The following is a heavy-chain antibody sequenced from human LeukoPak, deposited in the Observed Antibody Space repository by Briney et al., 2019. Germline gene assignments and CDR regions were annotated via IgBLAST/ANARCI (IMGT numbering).Heavy chain of an antibody. Sequence: GGSLRLSCAASGFTFSSYSMNWVRQAPGKGLEWVSSISSSSSYIYYADSVKGRFTISRDNAKNSLYLQMNSLRAEDTAVYYCARFSSLGFSGDPWGQGNLVTVSS. CDR3: ARFSSLGFSGDP. D-gene: IGHD3-10*01. J-gene: IGHJ5*02. V-gene: IGHV3-21*01. CDR1: GFTFSSYS. CDR2: ISSSSSYI.